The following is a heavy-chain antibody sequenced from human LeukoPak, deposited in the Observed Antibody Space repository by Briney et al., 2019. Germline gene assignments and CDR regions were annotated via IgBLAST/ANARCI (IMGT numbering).Heavy chain of an antibody. J-gene: IGHJ4*02. CDR3: ARGRWYSSSLDY. CDR1: GYTFTRYD. V-gene: IGHV1-8*01. Sequence: ASVKVSCKASGYTFTRYDINWVRQATGQGLEWMGWMNPNSGNTGYAQKFQGRVTMTRNTSISTAYMELSSLRSEDTAVYYCARGRWYSSSLDYWGQGTLVTVSS. CDR2: MNPNSGNT. D-gene: IGHD6-13*01.